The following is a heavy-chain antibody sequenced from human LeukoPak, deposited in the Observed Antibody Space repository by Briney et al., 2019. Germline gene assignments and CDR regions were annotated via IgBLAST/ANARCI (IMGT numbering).Heavy chain of an antibody. CDR3: ARLRSAAAADFDY. J-gene: IGHJ4*02. CDR1: GGTLSSYA. Sequence: SVKVSCKASGGTLSSYAISWVRQAPGQGLEWMRRIIPIFGIANYAQKFQGRVTITADKSTSTAYMELSSLRSEDTAVYYCARLRSAAAADFDYWGQGTLVTVSS. CDR2: IIPIFGIA. D-gene: IGHD6-13*01. V-gene: IGHV1-69*04.